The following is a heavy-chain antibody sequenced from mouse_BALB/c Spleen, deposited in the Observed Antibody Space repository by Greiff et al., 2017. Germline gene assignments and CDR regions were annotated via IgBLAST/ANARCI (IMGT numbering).Heavy chain of an antibody. CDR1: GFTFSSYA. V-gene: IGHV5-6-5*01. CDR3: ARCYRCERDD. CDR2: ISSGGST. J-gene: IGHJ4*01. D-gene: IGHD2-14*01. Sequence: EVKVVESGGGLVKPGGSLKLSCAASGFTFSSYAMSWVRQTPEKRLEWVASISSGGSTYYPDSVKGRFTISRDNARNILYLQMSSLRSEETAMYYSARCYRCERDDWGQGTSVTVSS.